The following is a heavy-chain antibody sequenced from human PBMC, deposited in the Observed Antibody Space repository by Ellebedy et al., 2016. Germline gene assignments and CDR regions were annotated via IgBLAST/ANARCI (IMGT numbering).Heavy chain of an antibody. Sequence: SETLSLXXTVSGGSISSSSSYWGWIRQPPGKGLEWIGSIYYSGSTYYNPSLKSRVTISVDRSKNQFSLKLSSVTAADAAVYYCAREDCGGDCSTWRYYYGMDVWGQGTTVTVSS. J-gene: IGHJ6*02. CDR3: AREDCGGDCSTWRYYYGMDV. CDR1: GGSISSSSSY. CDR2: IYYSGST. V-gene: IGHV4-39*07. D-gene: IGHD2-21*02.